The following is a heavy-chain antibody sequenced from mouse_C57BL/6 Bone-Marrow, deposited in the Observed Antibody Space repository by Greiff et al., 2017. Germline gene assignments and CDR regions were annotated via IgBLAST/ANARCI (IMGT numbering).Heavy chain of an antibody. D-gene: IGHD2-4*01. V-gene: IGHV1-69*01. CDR2: IDPSDSYT. J-gene: IGHJ4*01. Sequence: VQLQQPGAELVMPGASVKLSCKASGYTFTSYWMHWVKQRPGQGLEWIGEIDPSDSYTNYNQQFKGKSTLTVDKSSNTAYMQLSSLTSEDSAVYYCARDDYLYYYAMDYWGQGTSVTVSS. CDR1: GYTFTSYW. CDR3: ARDDYLYYYAMDY.